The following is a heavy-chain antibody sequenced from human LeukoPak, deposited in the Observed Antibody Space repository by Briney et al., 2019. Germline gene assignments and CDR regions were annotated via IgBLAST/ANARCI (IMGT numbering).Heavy chain of an antibody. CDR1: GFTLTTYS. J-gene: IGHJ4*02. Sequence: GGSLRLSCAASGFTLTTYSMNWVRQAPGKGLEWVSSISTSTSYIYYADSVKGRFTISRDNAKSSLYLQMNSLRVEDTAVYYCARDYYGDYYFDYWGQGTLVTVSS. D-gene: IGHD4-17*01. CDR2: ISTSTSYI. V-gene: IGHV3-21*01. CDR3: ARDYYGDYYFDY.